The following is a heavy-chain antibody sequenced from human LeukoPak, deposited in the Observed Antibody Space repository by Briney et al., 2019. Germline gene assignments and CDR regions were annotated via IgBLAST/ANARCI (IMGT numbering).Heavy chain of an antibody. Sequence: ASVTVSCKASGGTFSSYAISWVRQAPGQGLEWMGWINPNSGGTNYAQKFQGRVTMTRDTSISTAYMELSRLRSDDTAVYYCARGSFDYRGQGTLVTVSS. CDR1: GGTFSSYA. J-gene: IGHJ4*02. CDR3: ARGSFDY. CDR2: INPNSGGT. V-gene: IGHV1-2*02.